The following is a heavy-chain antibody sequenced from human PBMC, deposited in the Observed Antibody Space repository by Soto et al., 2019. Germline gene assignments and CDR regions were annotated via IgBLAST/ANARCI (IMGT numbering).Heavy chain of an antibody. V-gene: IGHV3-20*04. J-gene: IGHJ4*02. CDR3: ARLYSSGWYGPGRY. CDR1: GFTFDDYG. CDR2: INWNGGST. D-gene: IGHD6-19*01. Sequence: AGGSLRLSCEVSGFTFDDYGMSWVRQAPGKGLEWVSGINWNGGSTGYADSVKGRFTISRDNAKNSLYLQMNSLRAEDTALYYCARLYSSGWYGPGRYWGQGTLVTVSS.